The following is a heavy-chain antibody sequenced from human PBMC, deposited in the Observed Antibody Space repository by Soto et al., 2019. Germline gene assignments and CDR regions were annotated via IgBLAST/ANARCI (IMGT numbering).Heavy chain of an antibody. CDR2: INAGNGNT. D-gene: IGHD1-7*01. J-gene: IGHJ6*03. V-gene: IGHV1-3*01. CDR3: ASSEDLNYEGSQYYYYYYMDV. CDR1: GYTFTSYA. Sequence: ASVKVSCKASGYTFTSYAMHWVRQAPGQRLEWMGWINAGNGNTKYSQKFQGRVTITRDTSASTAYMELSSLRSEDTAVYYCASSEDLNYEGSQYYYYYYMDVWGKGTTVTVSS.